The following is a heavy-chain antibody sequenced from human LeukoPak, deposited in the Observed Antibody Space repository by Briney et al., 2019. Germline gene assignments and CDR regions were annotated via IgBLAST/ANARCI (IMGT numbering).Heavy chain of an antibody. J-gene: IGHJ3*02. Sequence: PGGSLRLSCAASGFTFSDYYMTWIRQAPGKGLEGVSYISSIGSTIFYADSVKGRFTISRDNSKNMVYLQMNSLRGDDTAVSYCAGVLRGAFDIWGQGKMVAVSS. CDR2: ISSIGSTI. CDR3: AGVLRGAFDI. V-gene: IGHV3-11*01. CDR1: GFTFSDYY.